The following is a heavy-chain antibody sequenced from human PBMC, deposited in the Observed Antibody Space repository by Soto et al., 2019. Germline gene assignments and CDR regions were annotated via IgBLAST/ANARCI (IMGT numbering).Heavy chain of an antibody. CDR3: ASGAAFYYDTSRY. V-gene: IGHV3-30-3*01. J-gene: IGHJ4*02. CDR2: MSPNGDNQ. CDR1: VFSFSIHA. D-gene: IGHD3-22*01. Sequence: GGSLRLSCAATVFSFSIHALHWIRQAPGEGLEWVAVMSPNGDNQYYADSVKGRFTISRDTSKSTLSLQMTSLRPEDTAVYYCASGAAFYYDTSRYWGQGTLVTVSS.